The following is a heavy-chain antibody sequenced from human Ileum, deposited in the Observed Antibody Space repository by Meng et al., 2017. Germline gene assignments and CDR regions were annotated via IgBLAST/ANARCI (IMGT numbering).Heavy chain of an antibody. D-gene: IGHD7-27*01. J-gene: IGHJ4*02. Sequence: QLRLRESGPGLGRPSETLSLICTVSGGSVSTSDYQWGWIRQPPGKGLEWIGYAGTNYNPSLKSRVTISVDTSKRQFSLKLTSVTAADTAVYYCARDHWGSLDYWGQGILVTVSS. CDR2: AGT. V-gene: IGHV4-61*08. CDR1: GGSVSTSDYQ. CDR3: ARDHWGSLDY.